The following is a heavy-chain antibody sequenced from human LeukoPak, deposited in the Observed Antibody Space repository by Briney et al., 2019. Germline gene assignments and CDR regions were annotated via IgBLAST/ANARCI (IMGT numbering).Heavy chain of an antibody. J-gene: IGHJ4*02. D-gene: IGHD6-13*01. CDR1: GFTFSSYT. Sequence: GGSLRLSCAASGFTFSSYTMNWVRQPPGKGLEWVSNIGTSSTTIYYADSVKGRFTISRDNSKNTLYLQMNSLRAEDTAVYYCARVGMQSKVPPLKQQLVRPPGYWGQGTLVTVSS. CDR2: IGTSSTTI. CDR3: ARVGMQSKVPPLKQQLVRPPGY. V-gene: IGHV3-48*01.